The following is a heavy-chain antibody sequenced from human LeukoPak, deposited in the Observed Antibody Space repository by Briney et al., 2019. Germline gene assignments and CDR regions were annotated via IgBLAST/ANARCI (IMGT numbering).Heavy chain of an antibody. CDR1: GFTFSSYT. CDR3: ARDGDTVLTRGYYYYMDV. CDR2: ITSSSSYI. D-gene: IGHD4-23*01. V-gene: IGHV3-21*01. Sequence: PGGSLRLSCAASGFTFSSYTMNWVRQAPGKGPEWVSSITSSSSYIYYADSVKGRVTISRDNARNSLYLQMNSLRAEDTALYYCARDGDTVLTRGYYYYMDVWGKGTTVTVSS. J-gene: IGHJ6*03.